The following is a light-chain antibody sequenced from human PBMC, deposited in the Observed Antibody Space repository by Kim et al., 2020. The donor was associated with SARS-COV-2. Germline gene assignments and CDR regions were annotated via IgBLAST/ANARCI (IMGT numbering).Light chain of an antibody. J-gene: IGKJ4*01. V-gene: IGKV3-20*01. Sequence: EIVLTQSPVTVSLSPGDRASLSCRASHSVSSSYLAWYQQKPGQAPRLLIYGASSRATGIPDRFSGSGSRTDFTLTISRLEPEDVAVYYCQQYGSSPLTVGGGTKVDIK. CDR2: GAS. CDR3: QQYGSSPLT. CDR1: HSVSSSY.